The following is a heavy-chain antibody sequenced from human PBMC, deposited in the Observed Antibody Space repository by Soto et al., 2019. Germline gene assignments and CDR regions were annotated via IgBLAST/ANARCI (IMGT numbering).Heavy chain of an antibody. CDR3: AQDNGVRGATHLRS. D-gene: IGHD3-10*01. Sequence: EVQLLESGGGLVQPGGSLRLSCAASGFAFSSFALNWVRQAPGKGLDWVSVISDSGATTYYSDSVKGRFTISRDNSKNMLYLEMNSLRANDAAIYYCAQDNGVRGATHLRSWGPGTLVTVPS. CDR2: ISDSGATT. V-gene: IGHV3-23*01. J-gene: IGHJ5*02. CDR1: GFAFSSFA.